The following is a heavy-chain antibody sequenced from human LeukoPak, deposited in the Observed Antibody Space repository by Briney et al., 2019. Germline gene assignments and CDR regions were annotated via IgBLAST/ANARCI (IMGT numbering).Heavy chain of an antibody. Sequence: PSETLSLTCTVSGGSISSYYWSWIRQPPGKGLEWIGYIYYSGSTNYNPSLKSRVTISVDTSKNQFSLKLSSVTAAGTAVYYCARFLYGDPYYFDYWGQGTLVTVSS. CDR1: GGSISSYY. CDR2: IYYSGST. D-gene: IGHD4-17*01. CDR3: ARFLYGDPYYFDY. V-gene: IGHV4-59*01. J-gene: IGHJ4*02.